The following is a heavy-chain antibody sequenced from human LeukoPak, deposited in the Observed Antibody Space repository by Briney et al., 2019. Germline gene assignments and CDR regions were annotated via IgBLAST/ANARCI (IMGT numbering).Heavy chain of an antibody. CDR3: AVWQQLVGKDAFDI. V-gene: IGHV4-4*02. J-gene: IGHJ3*02. Sequence: SETLSLTCAVSGGSISSSNWWSWVRQPPGKGLEGIGEIYHSGSTNYNPSLKSRVTISVDTSKNQFSLKLSSVTAADTAVYYCAVWQQLVGKDAFDIWGQGTMVTVSS. D-gene: IGHD6-13*01. CDR1: GGSISSSNW. CDR2: IYHSGST.